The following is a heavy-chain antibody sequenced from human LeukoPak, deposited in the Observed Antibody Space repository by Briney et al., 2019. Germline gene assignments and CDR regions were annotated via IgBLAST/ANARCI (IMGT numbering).Heavy chain of an antibody. CDR3: ARDKVVGATLFDF. D-gene: IGHD1-26*01. CDR2: ISWNGGST. CDR1: GFTFNDYT. J-gene: IGHJ4*02. Sequence: PGGSLRLSCAASGFTFNDYTMHWVRQAPGKGLEWVSLISWNGGSTYYADSVKGRFTISRDNAKNSLYLQMNSLRAEDTAVYYCARDKVVGATLFDFWGQGTLVTVSS. V-gene: IGHV3-43*01.